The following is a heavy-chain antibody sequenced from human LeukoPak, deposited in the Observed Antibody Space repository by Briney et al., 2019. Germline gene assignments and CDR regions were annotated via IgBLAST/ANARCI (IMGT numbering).Heavy chain of an antibody. V-gene: IGHV4-59*08. CDR1: GGSISGYY. CDR2: IYYSGST. CDR3: ARLIRGVIYGWFDP. J-gene: IGHJ5*02. Sequence: SETLSLICTVSGGSISGYYWSWIRQPPGKGLEWIGYIYYSGSTNYNPSLKSRVTISVDTSKNQFSLKLSSVTAADTAVYYCARLIRGVIYGWFDPWGQGTLVTVSS. D-gene: IGHD3-10*01.